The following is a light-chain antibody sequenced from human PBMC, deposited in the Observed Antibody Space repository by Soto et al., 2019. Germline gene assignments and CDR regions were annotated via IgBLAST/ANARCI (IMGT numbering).Light chain of an antibody. CDR2: KAS. J-gene: IGKJ1*01. Sequence: INVTQSPSTLSASVGDRVTITCRASQSISSWLAWYQQKPGKAPKLLIYKASSLESGVPSRFSGSGSGTEFTLTISSLQPDDFATYYCQQYNSYSRTFGQGTKVDIK. V-gene: IGKV1-5*03. CDR1: QSISSW. CDR3: QQYNSYSRT.